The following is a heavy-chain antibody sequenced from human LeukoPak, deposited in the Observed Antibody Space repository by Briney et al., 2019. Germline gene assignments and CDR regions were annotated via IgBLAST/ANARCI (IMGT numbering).Heavy chain of an antibody. CDR3: ARFGTHYYDSSGYHS. J-gene: IGHJ4*02. Sequence: GESLKISCKGSGYSFTSYWIGWVRQMPGKGLEWMGIIYPGDSDTRYSPSFQGQVTISADKSISTAYLQWSSLKASDTAMYYCARFGTHYYDSSGYHSWGQGTLATVSS. CDR1: GYSFTSYW. CDR2: IYPGDSDT. D-gene: IGHD3-22*01. V-gene: IGHV5-51*01.